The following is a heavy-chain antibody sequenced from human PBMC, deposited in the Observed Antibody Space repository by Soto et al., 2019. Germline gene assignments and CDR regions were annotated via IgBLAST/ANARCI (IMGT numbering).Heavy chain of an antibody. D-gene: IGHD3-10*01. V-gene: IGHV4-39*01. CDR3: ARVVRGVMSRYYFDY. J-gene: IGHJ4*02. CDR1: GGSIISSSYY. Sequence: SETLSLTCTVSGGSIISSSYYWGWIRQPPGKGLEWIGSIYYSGSTYYNPSLKSRVTIPVDTSKNQFSLKLSSVTAADTAVYYCARVVRGVMSRYYFDYWGQGTLVTVSS. CDR2: IYYSGST.